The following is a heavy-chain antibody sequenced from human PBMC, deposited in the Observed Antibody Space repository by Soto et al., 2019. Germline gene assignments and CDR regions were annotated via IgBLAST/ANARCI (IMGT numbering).Heavy chain of an antibody. D-gene: IGHD2-21*02. CDR3: ARHPNTHILVVTANPWYFDL. V-gene: IGHV5-10-1*01. Sequence: GESLKISCKGSGYSFTSYWISWVRQMPGKCLEGMGRVDPSDSYTNYSPSFQGHVTISADRSISTASLQWSSLKASNTAMYYCARHPNTHILVVTANPWYFDLCGRGSPVPGSS. CDR2: VDPSDSYT. J-gene: IGHJ2*01. CDR1: GYSFTSYW.